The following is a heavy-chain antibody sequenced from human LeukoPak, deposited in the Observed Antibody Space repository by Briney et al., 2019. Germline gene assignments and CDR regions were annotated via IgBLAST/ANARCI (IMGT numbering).Heavy chain of an antibody. J-gene: IGHJ4*02. V-gene: IGHV3-23*01. CDR3: AKAWGYYYDSSGYYYEDY. CDR2: ISGSGGST. Sequence: GWSLTVSCPASGFTFSSYAMSWLRQAPGRGLDGVSAISGSGGSTYYADSVKGRFTISRDNSKNTLYLQMNSLRAEDTAVYYCAKAWGYYYDSSGYYYEDYWGQGTLVTVSS. CDR1: GFTFSSYA. D-gene: IGHD3-22*01.